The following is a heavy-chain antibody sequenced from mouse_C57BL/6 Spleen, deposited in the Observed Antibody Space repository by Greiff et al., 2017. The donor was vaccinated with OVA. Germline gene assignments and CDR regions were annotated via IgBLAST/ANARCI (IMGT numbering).Heavy chain of an antibody. CDR3: ARRYYGSRGWYFDV. CDR2: IDPSDSYT. J-gene: IGHJ1*03. Sequence: VQLQQPGAELVMPGASVKLSCKASGYTFTSYWMHWVKQRPGQGLEWIGEIDPSDSYTNYNQKFKGKSTLTVDKSSSTAYMQLSSLTSEDSAVYYCARRYYGSRGWYFDVWGTGTTVTVSS. D-gene: IGHD1-1*01. V-gene: IGHV1-69*01. CDR1: GYTFTSYW.